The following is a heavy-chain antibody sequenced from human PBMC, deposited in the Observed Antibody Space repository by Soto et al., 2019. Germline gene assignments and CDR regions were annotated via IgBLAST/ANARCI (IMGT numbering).Heavy chain of an antibody. V-gene: IGHV4-61*08. CDR3: ARDLRGSSTSRPWNYYGMDV. CDR1: GGSVSSSVQY. Sequence: NPSETLSLTCAVSGGSVSSSVQYWSWIRQPPGKGLEWIGNIYYSGSTNYNPSLKSRVTISVDTSKNQFSLKLSSVTAADTAVYYCARDLRGSSTSRPWNYYGMDVWGQGTTVTVS. J-gene: IGHJ6*02. D-gene: IGHD2-2*01. CDR2: IYYSGST.